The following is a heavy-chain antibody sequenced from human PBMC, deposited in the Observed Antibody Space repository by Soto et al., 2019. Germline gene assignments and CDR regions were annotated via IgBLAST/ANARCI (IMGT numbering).Heavy chain of an antibody. D-gene: IGHD5-12*01. CDR1: GYTFSGYY. CDR3: ARDGEWLQRYYYYYNGMDV. V-gene: IGHV1-2*02. CDR2: INPNTGGT. Sequence: ASVKVCCKASGYTFSGYYTYWVRQAPGQGLERMGWINPNTGGTNYGQKFQGRVTMTRDTSISTAYMELGRLRSDDTAVYYCARDGEWLQRYYYYYNGMDVWGQGTTVTVSS. J-gene: IGHJ6*02.